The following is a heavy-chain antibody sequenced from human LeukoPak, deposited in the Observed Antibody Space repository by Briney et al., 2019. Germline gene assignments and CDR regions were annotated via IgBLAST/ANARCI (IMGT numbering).Heavy chain of an antibody. CDR2: IGADGSSE. Sequence: GGSLRLSCAASRFIFSNYYMSWIRQTPGKGLEWIANIGADGSSEYYADSANGRFTISKDNARNSSFLQMNSLRVEDTAVYFCARAGTYGGYKVFDNWGQGILVTVSS. J-gene: IGHJ5*02. V-gene: IGHV3-11*01. CDR3: ARAGTYGGYKVFDN. CDR1: RFIFSNYY. D-gene: IGHD5-12*01.